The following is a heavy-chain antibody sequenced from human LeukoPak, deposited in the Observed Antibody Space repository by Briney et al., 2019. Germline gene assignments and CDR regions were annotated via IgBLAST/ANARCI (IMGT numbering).Heavy chain of an antibody. V-gene: IGHV3-66*01. CDR2: IYSGGST. J-gene: IGHJ6*03. D-gene: IGHD2-2*02. Sequence: PGGSLRLSCAASGFTVSSNYMSWVRQAPGKGLEWVSVIYSGGSTYYADSVKGRFTISRDNSKNTLYLQMNSLRAEDTAVYYCAKGYCSSTSCYMGPEDYYYYMDVWGKGTTVTVSS. CDR1: GFTVSSNY. CDR3: AKGYCSSTSCYMGPEDYYYYMDV.